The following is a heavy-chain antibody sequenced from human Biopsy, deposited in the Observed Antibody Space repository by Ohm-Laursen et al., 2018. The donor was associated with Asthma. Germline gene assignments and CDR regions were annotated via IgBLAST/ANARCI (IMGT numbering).Heavy chain of an antibody. CDR2: VNTGNGDT. CDR1: GYNFISFA. Sequence: ASVKVSCKASGYNFISFAIHWVRQAPGQRLEWMGWVNTGNGDTKYSQKFQGRVTITRDTSASPAYMELRSLRSEDTATYYRARTYYDFLTGQVKDVFGVWGQGTMVTVSS. CDR3: ARTYYDFLTGQVKDVFGV. D-gene: IGHD3-9*01. J-gene: IGHJ3*01. V-gene: IGHV1-3*04.